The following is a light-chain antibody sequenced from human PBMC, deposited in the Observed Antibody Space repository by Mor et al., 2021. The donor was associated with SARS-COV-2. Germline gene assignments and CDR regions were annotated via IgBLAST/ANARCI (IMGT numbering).Light chain of an antibody. Sequence: NIARKKVHSYPHMPGQAPVLVVYNDYIRTSGIPERFSGSNSGNTASLIISRVEVGDEADYYCQVWDSSSDHYVFAAGT. CDR3: QVWDSSSDHYV. V-gene: IGLV3-21*01. J-gene: IGLJ1*01. CDR2: NDY. CDR1: NIARKK.